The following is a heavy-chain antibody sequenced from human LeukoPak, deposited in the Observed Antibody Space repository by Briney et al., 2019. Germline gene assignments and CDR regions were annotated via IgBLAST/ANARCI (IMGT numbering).Heavy chain of an antibody. CDR2: INHSGST. CDR3: ARVKAYYYGSGSYYNPFDY. V-gene: IGHV4-34*01. Sequence: SETLSLTCAVYGGSFSGYYWSWIRQPPGEGLEWIGEINHSGSTNYNPSLKSRVTISVDTSKNQFSLKLSSVTAADTAVYYCARVKAYYYGSGSYYNPFDYWGQGTLVTVSS. D-gene: IGHD3-10*01. J-gene: IGHJ4*02. CDR1: GGSFSGYY.